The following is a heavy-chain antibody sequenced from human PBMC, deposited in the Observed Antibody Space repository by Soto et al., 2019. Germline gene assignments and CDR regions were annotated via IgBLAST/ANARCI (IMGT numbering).Heavy chain of an antibody. V-gene: IGHV4-4*02. Sequence: QVQLQESGPGLVKPSGTLSLTCGVSSGSLHSNYWWSWVRQSQGKGLEWIGDVYQSGNTKYNPSFASRVTISIDTARDQISLRLTSVTAADTAMCYCVRGCRGTICVRGGWLGPWGQGTLVTVSS. CDR3: VRGCRGTICVRGGWLGP. CDR2: VYQSGNT. D-gene: IGHD2-2*01. CDR1: SGSLHSNYW. J-gene: IGHJ5*02.